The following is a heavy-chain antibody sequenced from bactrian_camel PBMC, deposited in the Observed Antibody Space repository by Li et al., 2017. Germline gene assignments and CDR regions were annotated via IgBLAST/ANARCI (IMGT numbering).Heavy chain of an antibody. CDR3: ARVRGVVAVGFVDY. V-gene: IGHV3S40*01. J-gene: IGHJ4*01. Sequence: VQLVESGGGSVQAGGSLRLSCAASGYSYSSYCIGWFRQAPGKGREWVASIDSGGSTTYYADSVKGRFTASRDNAQNTVYLQMNSLKPDDTAVYSCARVRGVVAVGFVDYWGQGTQVTVS. CDR1: GYSYSSYC. D-gene: IGHD6*01. CDR2: IDSGGSTT.